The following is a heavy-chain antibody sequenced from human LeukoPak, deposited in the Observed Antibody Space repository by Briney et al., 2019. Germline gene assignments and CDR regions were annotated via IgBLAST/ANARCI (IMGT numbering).Heavy chain of an antibody. V-gene: IGHV3-7*01. D-gene: IGHD3-10*02. CDR1: GFTFSNYW. CDR2: IKHDGSED. Sequence: GGSLRLSCAASGFTFSNYWMTWVRQAPGKGLEWVANIKHDGSEDYYLDSVKGRFTISRDNAKNSLYLQMNSLRAEDTAVYYCAELGITMIGGVWGKGTTVTISS. J-gene: IGHJ6*04. CDR3: AELGITMIGGV.